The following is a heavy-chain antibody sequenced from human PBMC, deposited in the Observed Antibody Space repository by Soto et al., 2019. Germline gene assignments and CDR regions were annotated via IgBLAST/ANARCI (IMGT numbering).Heavy chain of an antibody. Sequence: EVQLVESGGGLVQPGRSLRLSCAASGFTFDDYAMHWVRQAPGKGLEWVSGISWNSGSIGYADSVKGRFTISRDNAKNSLYLQMNSVRAEDTALYYCAKVGCSGGSCYSVFNGMDVWGQGTTVTVSS. CDR1: GFTFDDYA. CDR2: ISWNSGSI. D-gene: IGHD2-15*01. V-gene: IGHV3-9*01. CDR3: AKVGCSGGSCYSVFNGMDV. J-gene: IGHJ6*02.